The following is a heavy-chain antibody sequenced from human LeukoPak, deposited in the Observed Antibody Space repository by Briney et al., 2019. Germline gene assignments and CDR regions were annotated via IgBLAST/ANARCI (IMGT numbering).Heavy chain of an antibody. D-gene: IGHD3-16*01. CDR3: ARVGVGGGYDTVLFDY. Sequence: ASVKVSCKASGHTFSGYYMHWVRQAPGQGLEWMGWINPNSGRTSYAQKFQGRVTMTRDMSISTAYMELSRLTSDDTAVYYCARVGVGGGYDTVLFDYWGQGTLVTVSS. J-gene: IGHJ4*02. CDR2: INPNSGRT. CDR1: GHTFSGYY. V-gene: IGHV1-2*02.